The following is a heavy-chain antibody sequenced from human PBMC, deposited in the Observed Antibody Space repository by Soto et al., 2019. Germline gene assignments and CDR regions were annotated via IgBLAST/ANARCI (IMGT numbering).Heavy chain of an antibody. J-gene: IGHJ4*02. V-gene: IGHV3-23*01. CDR1: GFVLTRYS. D-gene: IGHD3-3*01. Sequence: GRPLRLSCAASGFVLTRYSMNWVRQAPGKGLEWVSAISDSATSTYYADSVKGRFTISRDNSKNTLYLQMNSLRVEDTATDYCAKGSDLWRGNLRRDFDYWGQGTLVTVSS. CDR2: ISDSATST. CDR3: AKGSDLWRGNLRRDFDY.